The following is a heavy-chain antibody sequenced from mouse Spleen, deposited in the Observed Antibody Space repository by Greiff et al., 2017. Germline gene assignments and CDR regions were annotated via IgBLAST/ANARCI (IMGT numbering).Heavy chain of an antibody. CDR3: ARDGKAWFAY. CDR1: GFTFSSYA. V-gene: IGHV5-6-5*01. CDR2: FSSGGST. Sequence: EVMLVESGGGLVKPGGSLKLSCAASGFTFSSYAMCWVRQTPEKRLEWVASFSSGGSTYYPDSVKGRFTLSRDNARNILYLQMSSLRSEDTAMYYCARDGKAWFAYWGQGTLVTVSA. D-gene: IGHD2-1*01. J-gene: IGHJ3*01.